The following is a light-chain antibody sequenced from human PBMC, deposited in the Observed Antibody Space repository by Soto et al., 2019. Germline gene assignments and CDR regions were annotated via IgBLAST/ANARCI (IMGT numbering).Light chain of an antibody. CDR3: QPYGSSLIT. J-gene: IGKJ5*01. CDR1: QSVSSSY. V-gene: IGKV3-20*01. CDR2: GAS. Sequence: ELVLTQSPGTLSLSPGERATLSCRSSQSVSSSYLAWYQQKPGQAPRLLIYGASSRATGIPDRFSGSGSGTDFTLTISRLETEAFAVDYCQPYGSSLITFGQGTRLEIK.